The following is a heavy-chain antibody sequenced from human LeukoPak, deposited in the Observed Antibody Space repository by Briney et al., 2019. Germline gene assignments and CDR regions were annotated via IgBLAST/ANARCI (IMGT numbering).Heavy chain of an antibody. J-gene: IGHJ3*02. CDR2: ISSSSSYI. CDR1: GFTFSSYS. D-gene: IGHD2-21*01. Sequence: GGSLRLSCAASGFTFSSYSMNWVRQAPGKGLEWVSSISSSSSYIYYADSVKGRFTISRDNAKNSLYLQMNSLRAEDTAVYYCARALYCGGDCSLASDIWGQGTMVTVSS. V-gene: IGHV3-21*01. CDR3: ARALYCGGDCSLASDI.